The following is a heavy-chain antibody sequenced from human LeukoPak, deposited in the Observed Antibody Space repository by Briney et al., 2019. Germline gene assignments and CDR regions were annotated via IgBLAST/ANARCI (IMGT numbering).Heavy chain of an antibody. J-gene: IGHJ4*02. CDR1: GFTFSSYW. CDR3: ARDQYCSSTSCYDY. CDR2: IKQDGSEK. V-gene: IGHV3-7*01. Sequence: GGSLRLSCAAPGFTFSSYWMSWVRQAPGKGLEWVANIKQDGSEKYYVDSVKGRFTISRDNAKNSLYLQMNSLRAEDTAVYYCARDQYCSSTSCYDYWGQGTLVTVSS. D-gene: IGHD2-2*01.